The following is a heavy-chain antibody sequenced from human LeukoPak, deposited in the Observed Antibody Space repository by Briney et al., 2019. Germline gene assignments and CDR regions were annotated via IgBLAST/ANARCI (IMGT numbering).Heavy chain of an antibody. Sequence: GGSLRLSCAASGFNFRFYIMNWVRQAPGKGLEWISYISSDAKTVNYADSVKGRFTISRDNARNSLYLQMNSLSADDTAVYYCARVGSRYGPPNSWGQGTLVTVSS. V-gene: IGHV3-48*01. CDR1: GFNFRFYI. CDR2: ISSDAKTV. J-gene: IGHJ4*02. D-gene: IGHD5-18*01. CDR3: ARVGSRYGPPNS.